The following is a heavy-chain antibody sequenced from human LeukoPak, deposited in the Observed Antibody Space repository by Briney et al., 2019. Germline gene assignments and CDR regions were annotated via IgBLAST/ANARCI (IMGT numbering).Heavy chain of an antibody. J-gene: IGHJ4*02. D-gene: IGHD3-16*01. CDR3: ARDFNWAFDY. CDR2: ISGGGGGT. V-gene: IGHV3-23*01. CDR1: GFTFTNYA. Sequence: GGSLRLSCAASGFTFTNYAMSWVRQAPGKGLEWVSTISGGGGGTYYADSVKGRFTISRDNSKDTVDLQMNSLRADDTAVYYCARDFNWAFDYWGQGTLVTVSS.